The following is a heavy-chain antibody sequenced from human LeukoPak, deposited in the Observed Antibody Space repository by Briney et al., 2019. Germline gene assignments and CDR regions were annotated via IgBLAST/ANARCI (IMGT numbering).Heavy chain of an antibody. CDR2: IGTAGDT. J-gene: IGHJ4*02. D-gene: IGHD5-18*01. CDR1: GFTFSSYD. Sequence: PGGSLRLSCAASGFTFSSYDMHWVRQATGKGLEWVSAIGTAGDTYYPGSVKGRFTISRENAKNSLYLQMNSLRAGDTAVYYCARGGSILDTAMAHFDYWGQGTLVTLSS. V-gene: IGHV3-13*01. CDR3: ARGGSILDTAMAHFDY.